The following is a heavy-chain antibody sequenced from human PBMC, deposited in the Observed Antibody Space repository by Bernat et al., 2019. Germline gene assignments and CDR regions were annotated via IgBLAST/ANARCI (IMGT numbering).Heavy chain of an antibody. Sequence: QITLKESSPTLVKPTQTLTLTCTFSGFSLSTSGVGVGWIRQPPGKALEWLALIYWDDDKRYSPSLKSRLTITKDTSKNQVVLTMTNMDPVDTATYYCAQSQYYYDSSGYELFDYWGQGTLVTVSS. CDR2: IYWDDDK. D-gene: IGHD3-22*01. J-gene: IGHJ4*02. V-gene: IGHV2-5*02. CDR3: AQSQYYYDSSGYELFDY. CDR1: GFSLSTSGVG.